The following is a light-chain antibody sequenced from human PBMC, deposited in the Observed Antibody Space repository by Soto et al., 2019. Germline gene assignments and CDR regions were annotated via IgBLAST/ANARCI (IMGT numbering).Light chain of an antibody. Sequence: DIQMTQSPSSLSASVGDRVTITCRAKESVSRYVNWYQQKPGKAPKLLIYAASSVQSGVTARFSGSGSVTDVTLTISGLQPGDFATYYCQQSYSKWTFGEGTKVEIK. CDR1: ESVSRY. J-gene: IGKJ1*01. V-gene: IGKV1-39*01. CDR3: QQSYSKWT. CDR2: AAS.